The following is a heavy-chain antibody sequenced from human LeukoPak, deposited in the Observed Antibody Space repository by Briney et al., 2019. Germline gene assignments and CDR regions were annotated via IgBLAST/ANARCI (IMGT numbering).Heavy chain of an antibody. CDR2: INPSGGST. V-gene: IGHV1-46*01. Sequence: GASVKVSCKASGYTFTSYYMHWVRQAPGQGLEWMGIINPSGGSTSYAQKFQGRVTMTRDTSTSTVYMELSSLRSEDTAVYYCARDLGYCSSTSCYPLDYWGQGTLVTVSS. J-gene: IGHJ4*02. CDR3: ARDLGYCSSTSCYPLDY. CDR1: GYTFTSYY. D-gene: IGHD2-2*01.